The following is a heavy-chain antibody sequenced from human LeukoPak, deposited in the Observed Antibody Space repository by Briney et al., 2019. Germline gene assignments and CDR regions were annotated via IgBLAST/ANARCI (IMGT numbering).Heavy chain of an antibody. CDR3: ARGRSSGWYLAAEYWFDP. D-gene: IGHD6-19*01. J-gene: IGHJ5*02. Sequence: ASVKVSCKASGGTFSSYDINWVRQATGQGLEWMGWMNPNSGNTGYAQKFQGRVTITRNTSISTAYMELSSLRSEDTAVYYCARGRSSGWYLAAEYWFDPWGQGTLVTVSS. CDR2: MNPNSGNT. V-gene: IGHV1-8*03. CDR1: GGTFSSYD.